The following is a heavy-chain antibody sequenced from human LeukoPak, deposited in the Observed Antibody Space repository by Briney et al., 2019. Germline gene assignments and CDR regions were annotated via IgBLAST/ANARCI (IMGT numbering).Heavy chain of an antibody. CDR1: GFTFDDYG. CDR2: INWNGGST. J-gene: IGHJ4*02. D-gene: IGHD2-21*01. V-gene: IGHV3-20*04. CDR3: ARDKVVVIHDY. Sequence: GGPLRLSCAASGFTFDDYGMSWVRQAPGEGLEWVSGINWNGGSTGYADSVKGRFTISRDNAKNSLYLQMNSLRAEDTALYYCARDKVVVIHDYWGQGTLVTVSS.